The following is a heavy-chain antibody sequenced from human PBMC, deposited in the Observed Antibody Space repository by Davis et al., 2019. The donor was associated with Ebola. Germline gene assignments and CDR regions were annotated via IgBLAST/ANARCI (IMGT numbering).Heavy chain of an antibody. D-gene: IGHD4-17*01. CDR2: ITSASCRT. J-gene: IGHJ4*02. CDR1: GFTFSSNS. V-gene: IGHV3-21*01. CDR3: ARMGIKATVTEVDY. Sequence: PGGSLRLSCAATGFTFSSNSMNWVRQAPGKGLEWVSSITSASCRTSYAESVKGRFTISRDNAKNSLYLQMNSRIAEDTAVYYCARMGIKATVTEVDYWGQGTLVTVSS.